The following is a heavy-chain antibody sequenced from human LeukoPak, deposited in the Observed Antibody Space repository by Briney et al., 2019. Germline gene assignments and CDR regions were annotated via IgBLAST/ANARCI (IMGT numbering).Heavy chain of an antibody. J-gene: IGHJ4*02. D-gene: IGHD3-22*01. V-gene: IGHV3-9*03. CDR3: VRESGSYYFDY. CDR2: ITGNGGTI. CDR1: GFSFDDYA. Sequence: AGRSLRLSCAASGFSFDDYAMHWVRQAPGKGLEYVSGITGNGGTIAYADSVKGRFTVSRDNAKSSLYLQMSSLRAEDMALYYCVRESGSYYFDYWGQGTLVTVSS.